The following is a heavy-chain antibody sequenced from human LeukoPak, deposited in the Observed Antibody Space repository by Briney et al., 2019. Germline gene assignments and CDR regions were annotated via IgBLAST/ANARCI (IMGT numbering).Heavy chain of an antibody. D-gene: IGHD2-8*02. CDR3: AVLYGSTDAFDI. CDR1: GGSFSGYY. CDR2: INHSGST. Sequence: PSETLSLTCAVYGGSFSGYYWSWIRQPPGKRLEWIGEINHSGSTNYNPSLKSRVTISVDTSKNQFSLKLSSVTAADTAVYYCAVLYGSTDAFDIWGQGTMVTVSS. J-gene: IGHJ3*02. V-gene: IGHV4-34*01.